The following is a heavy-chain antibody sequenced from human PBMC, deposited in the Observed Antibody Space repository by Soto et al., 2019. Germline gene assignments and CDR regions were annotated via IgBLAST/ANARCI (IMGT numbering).Heavy chain of an antibody. J-gene: IGHJ4*02. CDR1: GFTFSSYG. Sequence: GGSLRLSCAASGFTFSSYGMHWVRQAPGKGLEWVAVISYDGSNKYYADSVKGRFTISRDNSKNTLYLQMNSLRAEDTAVYYCAKDLTGTTGGFDYWGQGTLVTVSS. D-gene: IGHD1-7*01. CDR3: AKDLTGTTGGFDY. V-gene: IGHV3-30*18. CDR2: ISYDGSNK.